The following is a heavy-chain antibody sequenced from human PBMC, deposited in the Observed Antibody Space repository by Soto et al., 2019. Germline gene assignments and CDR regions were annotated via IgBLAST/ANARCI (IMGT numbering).Heavy chain of an antibody. Sequence: EVQLVESGGGLVQPGGSLRLSCAASGFTFSSYWMSWVRQAPGKGLEWVANIKQDGSEKYYVDSVKGRFTISRDNAKNSLYLEMNSLRAEDTAVYYWARKWELNALDIWGQGTMVTVSS. V-gene: IGHV3-7*03. D-gene: IGHD1-26*01. CDR3: ARKWELNALDI. CDR2: IKQDGSEK. J-gene: IGHJ3*02. CDR1: GFTFSSYW.